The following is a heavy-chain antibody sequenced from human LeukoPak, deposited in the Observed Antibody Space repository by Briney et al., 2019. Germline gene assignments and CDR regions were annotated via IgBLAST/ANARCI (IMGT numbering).Heavy chain of an antibody. CDR1: GFTFSSYG. J-gene: IGHJ6*02. CDR3: AKVRLTGYYYYYGTDV. D-gene: IGHD1-14*01. Sequence: PGGSLRLSCAASGFTFSSYGMHWVRQAPGKGLEWVAVISYDGSNKYYADSVKGRFTISRDNSKNTLYLQMNSLRAEDTAVYYCAKVRLTGYYYYYGTDVWGQGTTVTVSS. V-gene: IGHV3-30*18. CDR2: ISYDGSNK.